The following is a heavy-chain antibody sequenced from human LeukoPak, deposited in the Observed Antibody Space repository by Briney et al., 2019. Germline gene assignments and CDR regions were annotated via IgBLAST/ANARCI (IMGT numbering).Heavy chain of an antibody. V-gene: IGHV3-30-3*01. CDR3: ARSRQFWVAADAFDI. Sequence: PGRSLRLSCAASGFTFSSYSMHWVRQAPGKGLEWVALISYDGSNTYYADSVKGRFTISRDNSKNTLYLQMNSLRPEDTAAYYCARSRQFWVAADAFDIWGQGTMVTVSS. CDR1: GFTFSSYS. D-gene: IGHD3-3*02. CDR2: ISYDGSNT. J-gene: IGHJ3*02.